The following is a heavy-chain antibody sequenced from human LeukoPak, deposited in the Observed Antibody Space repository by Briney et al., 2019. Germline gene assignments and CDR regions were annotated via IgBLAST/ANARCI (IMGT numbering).Heavy chain of an antibody. CDR2: IIPIFGTA. D-gene: IGHD3-22*01. CDR3: ARGPYDSSGYYYGYYYYYMDV. CDR1: GGTFSSYA. J-gene: IGHJ6*03. Sequence: GASVKVSCKASGGTFSSYAISWVRQAPGQGLEWMGGIIPIFGTANYAQKFQGRVTITTDESTRTAYMELSSLRSEDTAVYYCARGPYDSSGYYYGYYYYYMDVWGKGTTVTVSS. V-gene: IGHV1-69*05.